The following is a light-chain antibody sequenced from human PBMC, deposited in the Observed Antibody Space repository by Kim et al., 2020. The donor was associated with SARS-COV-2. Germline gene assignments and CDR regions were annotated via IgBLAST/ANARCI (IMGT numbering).Light chain of an antibody. CDR3: GTWDNSLSAGV. CDR2: DNV. Sequence: QSVLTQPPSVSAAPGQKVTISCSGSNSNIGNNYVSWYRQLRGTAPKLLIYDNVKRPSGIPDRFSGSKSGTSATLGITGLQTGDEADYYCGTWDNSLSAGVFGGGTKLTVL. CDR1: NSNIGNNY. J-gene: IGLJ3*02. V-gene: IGLV1-51*01.